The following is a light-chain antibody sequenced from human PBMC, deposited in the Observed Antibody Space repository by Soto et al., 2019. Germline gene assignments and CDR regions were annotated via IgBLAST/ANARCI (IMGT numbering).Light chain of an antibody. J-gene: IGLJ2*01. CDR3: GADHGSGSSFVYVV. CDR2: VGTGGIVG. Sequence: QSVLTQPPSASASLGASVTLTCTLSSGYSNYKVDWYQQRPGKGPRFVMRVGTGGIVGSKGDGIPDRFSVLGSGLNRYLTIKNIQEEDESDYHCGADHGSGSSFVYVVFGGGTKVTVL. V-gene: IGLV9-49*01. CDR1: SGYSNYK.